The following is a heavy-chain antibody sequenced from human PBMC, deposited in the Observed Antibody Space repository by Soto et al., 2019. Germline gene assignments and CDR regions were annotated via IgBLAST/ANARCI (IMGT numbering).Heavy chain of an antibody. V-gene: IGHV4-31*03. CDR2: IYYSGST. CDR3: ARGKNWFDP. Sequence: SETLSLTCTVSGGSISSGGYHWSWIRQHPGRGLEWIGYIYYSGSTYYNPSLKSRVTISVDTSKNQFSLKLSSVTAADTAVYYCARGKNWFDPWGQGTLVTVSS. CDR1: GGSISSGGYH. J-gene: IGHJ5*02.